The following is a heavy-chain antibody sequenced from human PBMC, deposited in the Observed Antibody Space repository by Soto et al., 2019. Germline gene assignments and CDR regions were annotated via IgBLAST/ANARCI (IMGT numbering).Heavy chain of an antibody. V-gene: IGHV3-11*01. J-gene: IGHJ6*03. D-gene: IGHD2-2*01. CDR1: GFTFSDYY. CDR2: ISSSGSTI. CDR3: ARVLRCSSTSCYAAYYYYYYMDV. Sequence: QVQLVESGGGLVKPGGSLRLSCAASGFTFSDYYMSWIRQAPGTGLEWVSYISSSGSTIYYADSVKGRITISRDNAKNSRYLQMNSLRAEDTAVYYCARVLRCSSTSCYAAYYYYYYMDVWGKGTTVTVSS.